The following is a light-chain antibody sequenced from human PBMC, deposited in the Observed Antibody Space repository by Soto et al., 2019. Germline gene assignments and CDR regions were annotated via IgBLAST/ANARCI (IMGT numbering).Light chain of an antibody. J-gene: IGKJ4*01. Sequence: EIVLTQSPATLTLSPAARATLAFGASQSVSSYLAWYQQKPGQAPRLLIYDASNRATGIPARFSGSGSGTDFTLSVSSLEPEDFAVYYCQQRSNWPPRTFGGGTKVDIK. CDR2: DAS. V-gene: IGKV3-11*01. CDR1: QSVSSY. CDR3: QQRSNWPPRT.